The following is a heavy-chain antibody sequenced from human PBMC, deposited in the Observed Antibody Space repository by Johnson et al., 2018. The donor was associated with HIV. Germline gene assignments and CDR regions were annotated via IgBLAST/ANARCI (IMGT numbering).Heavy chain of an antibody. CDR2: INSDGSST. Sequence: VQLVESGGGLVQPGGSLRLSCAASGFTFSSYWMHWVRQGPGKGLVWVSRINSDGSSTICADSVKGRFTISRDNAKNSLYLQMGSLRAEDMAVYYCANDKGSSSWSGLDIWGQGTMVTVSS. D-gene: IGHD6-13*01. CDR3: ANDKGSSSWSGLDI. CDR1: GFTFSSYW. V-gene: IGHV3-74*02. J-gene: IGHJ3*02.